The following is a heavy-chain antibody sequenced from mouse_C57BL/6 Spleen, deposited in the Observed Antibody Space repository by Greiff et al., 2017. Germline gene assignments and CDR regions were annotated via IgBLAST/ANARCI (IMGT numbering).Heavy chain of an antibody. CDR3: ARHETYYGNFYAMDY. Sequence: QVQLKQSGAELVKPGASVKLSCKASGYTFTEYTIHWVKQRSGQGLEWIGWFYPGSGSINYNEKFKDKATLTADKSSSTVYMERSRLTSDDSAVYFCARHETYYGNFYAMDYWGQGTSVTVSS. CDR2: FYPGSGSI. CDR1: GYTFTEYT. D-gene: IGHD2-10*01. V-gene: IGHV1-62-2*01. J-gene: IGHJ4*01.